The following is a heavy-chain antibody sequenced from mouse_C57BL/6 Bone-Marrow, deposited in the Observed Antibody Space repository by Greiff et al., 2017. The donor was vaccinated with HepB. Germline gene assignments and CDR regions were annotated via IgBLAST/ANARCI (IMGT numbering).Heavy chain of an antibody. J-gene: IGHJ1*03. V-gene: IGHV1-85*01. D-gene: IGHD2-5*01. CDR2: IYPRDGST. CDR1: GYTFTSYD. CDR3: ARYYSNYVNWYFDV. Sequence: QVQLKESGPELVKPGASVKLSCKASGYTFTSYDINWVKQSPGQGLEWIGWIYPRDGSTKYNEKFKCKATLTVDTSSSTAYMELHSLTSEDSAVYFCARYYSNYVNWYFDVWGTGTTVTVSS.